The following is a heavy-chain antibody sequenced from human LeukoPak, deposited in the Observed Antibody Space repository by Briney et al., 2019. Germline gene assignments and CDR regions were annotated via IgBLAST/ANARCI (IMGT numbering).Heavy chain of an antibody. CDR1: GGTFSGHA. J-gene: IGHJ1*01. CDR3: AREPPGGVYFQH. Sequence: ASVKVSCKASGGTFSGHAISWVRQAPGQGPEWMGGIIPIFRTASYAQKFQGRVTITADESTSTAYMELSSLRSEDTAVYYCAREPPGGVYFQHWGQGTLVTVSS. CDR2: IIPIFRTA. V-gene: IGHV1-69*01. D-gene: IGHD3-10*01.